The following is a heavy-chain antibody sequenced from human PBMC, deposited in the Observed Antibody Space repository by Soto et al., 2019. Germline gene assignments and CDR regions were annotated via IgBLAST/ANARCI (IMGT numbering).Heavy chain of an antibody. CDR3: ARNPTGGLLFLELLQGPPYYFVH. Sequence: ASVKVSCKASGYTFASYDINWVRQATGQGLEWMGWMNPNSGNTGYAQKFQGRVTMTRNTSISTAYMELSSLRSDDTAVYYCARNPTGGLLFLELLQGPPYYFVHWGQGTLVTVSS. J-gene: IGHJ4*02. D-gene: IGHD3-10*01. CDR2: MNPNSGNT. V-gene: IGHV1-8*01. CDR1: GYTFASYD.